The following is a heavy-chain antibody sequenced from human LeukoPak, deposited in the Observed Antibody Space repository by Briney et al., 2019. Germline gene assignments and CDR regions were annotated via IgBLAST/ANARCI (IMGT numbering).Heavy chain of an antibody. V-gene: IGHV3-48*02. CDR1: GFNFSSYT. Sequence: GGSLRLSCAVSGFNFSSYTMNWVRQAPGKGLEWVSYISSSSSTMFYADSVKGRFTISRDNAKNSLYLQMNSLRDEDTAVYYCARGRTLTSSSWYVNYWGQGTLVTVSS. D-gene: IGHD6-13*01. CDR2: ISSSSSTM. J-gene: IGHJ4*02. CDR3: ARGRTLTSSSWYVNY.